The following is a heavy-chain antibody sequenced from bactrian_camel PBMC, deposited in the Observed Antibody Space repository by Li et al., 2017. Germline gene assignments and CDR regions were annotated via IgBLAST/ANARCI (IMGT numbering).Heavy chain of an antibody. CDR1: ANTFGSYC. Sequence: VQLVESGGGSVEAGDSLRLSCTKSANTFGSYCMGWFRQTPGKEREGVATIDSTSGSTSYADSVKGQFTISQDNAKNTVYLQMDSLMPEDSAVYFCAAKSGWFYNFDDTVYTFWGQGTQVTVS. V-gene: IGHV3S26*01. D-gene: IGHD2*01. CDR2: IDSTSGST. J-gene: IGHJ4*01. CDR3: AAKSGWFYNFDDTVYTF.